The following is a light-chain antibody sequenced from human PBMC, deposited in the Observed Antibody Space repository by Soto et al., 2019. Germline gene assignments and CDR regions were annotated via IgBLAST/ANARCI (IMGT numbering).Light chain of an antibody. CDR1: QSISSW. V-gene: IGKV1-5*01. Sequence: DIQMTQSPSTLSASVGDRVTITCRASQSISSWLAWYQQKPGKAPQLLIYDASSLESGVPSRFSGSVSGTEFTLTISSLQPDDFATYYCQQYNSYPYTFGQGTKLEIK. J-gene: IGKJ2*01. CDR2: DAS. CDR3: QQYNSYPYT.